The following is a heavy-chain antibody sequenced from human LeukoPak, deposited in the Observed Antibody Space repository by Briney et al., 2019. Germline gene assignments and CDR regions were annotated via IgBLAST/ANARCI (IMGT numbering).Heavy chain of an antibody. CDR2: ISGDGDKT. J-gene: IGHJ1*01. CDR1: GFTFGTYA. CDR3: AKSPSSGWYAEYFQH. V-gene: IGHV3-23*01. Sequence: GGSLRLSCAASGFTFGTYAMSWVRQAPGKGLEWVSAISGDGDKTYYADSVRGRFTISRDSSKNTLYLQMNSLRAEDTAVYYCAKSPSSGWYAEYFQHWGQGTLVTVSS. D-gene: IGHD6-19*01.